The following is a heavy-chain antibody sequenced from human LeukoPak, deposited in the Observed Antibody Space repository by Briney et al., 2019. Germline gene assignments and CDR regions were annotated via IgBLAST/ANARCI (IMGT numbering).Heavy chain of an antibody. CDR2: ISSTSDYI. J-gene: IGHJ6*02. Sequence: GGSLRLSCAASGFAFRTCTMNWVRQTPGKGLEWVSFISSTSDYIYYADSVKGRFTISRDNARNSLYLQMNSLREADTAVYYCGGEFSSSPASMDVWGQGATVTVSS. CDR1: GFAFRTCT. D-gene: IGHD6-13*01. CDR3: GGEFSSSPASMDV. V-gene: IGHV3-21*06.